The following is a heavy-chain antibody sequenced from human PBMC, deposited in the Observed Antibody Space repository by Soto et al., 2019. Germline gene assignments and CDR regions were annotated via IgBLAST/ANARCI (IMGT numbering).Heavy chain of an antibody. J-gene: IGHJ6*02. CDR3: ASVSYDSSSWYGDYYYYCMDV. V-gene: IGHV1-8*01. Sequence: ASVKVSCKASGYTFTSYDINWVRQATGQGLEWMGWMNPNSGNTGYAQTFQGRVTMTRNTSISTAYMELSSLRSEDTAVYYCASVSYDSSSWYGDYYYYCMDVWGQGTTVTVSS. CDR2: MNPNSGNT. D-gene: IGHD6-13*01. CDR1: GYTFTSYD.